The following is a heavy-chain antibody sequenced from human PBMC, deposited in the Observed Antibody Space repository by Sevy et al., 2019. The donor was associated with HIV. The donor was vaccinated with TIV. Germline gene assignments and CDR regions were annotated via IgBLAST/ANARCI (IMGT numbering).Heavy chain of an antibody. J-gene: IGHJ4*02. Sequence: ASVKVSCKVSGYTLTELSMHWVRQAPGKGLEWMGSFDTEDGETLYAQKFQGRVTMTEDTSTDTAYMELSSLRSEDTAVYYCATNTDYGDSDYWCQGTLVTVSS. D-gene: IGHD4-17*01. CDR2: FDTEDGET. CDR1: GYTLTELS. V-gene: IGHV1-24*01. CDR3: ATNTDYGDSDY.